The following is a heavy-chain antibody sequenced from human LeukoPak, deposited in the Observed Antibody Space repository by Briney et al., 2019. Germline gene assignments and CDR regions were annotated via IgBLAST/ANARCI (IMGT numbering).Heavy chain of an antibody. Sequence: ASVKVSCKASGYTFTSYGISWVRQAPGQGLEWMGWISAYNGNTNYAQKLQGRVTMTTDTSTSTAYMELRSLRSDDTAVYYCARVKGVGYCSSTSCYSPPLFYYYYYMDVWGKGTTVTVSS. CDR1: GYTFTSYG. D-gene: IGHD2-2*02. CDR2: ISAYNGNT. V-gene: IGHV1-18*01. J-gene: IGHJ6*03. CDR3: ARVKGVGYCSSTSCYSPPLFYYYYYMDV.